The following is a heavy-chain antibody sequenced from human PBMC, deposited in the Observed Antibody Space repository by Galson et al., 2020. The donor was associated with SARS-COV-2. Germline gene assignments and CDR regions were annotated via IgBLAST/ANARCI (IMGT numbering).Heavy chain of an antibody. Sequence: SQTLSLTCTVSGGSISIYYWTWIRQPPGKGLEWIGYMYYSGSTNYNPSLKSRVTISVDTSKNQLSLKLSSVTAADTAVYYCARLGCSSISCSSMDVWGQGTTVTVSS. J-gene: IGHJ6*02. CDR3: ARLGCSSISCSSMDV. CDR1: GGSISIYY. CDR2: MYYSGST. V-gene: IGHV4-59*08. D-gene: IGHD2-2*01.